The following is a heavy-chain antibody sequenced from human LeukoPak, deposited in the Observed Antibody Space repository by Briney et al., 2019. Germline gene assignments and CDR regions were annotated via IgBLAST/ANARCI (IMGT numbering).Heavy chain of an antibody. V-gene: IGHV4-34*01. Sequence: SSETLSLTCAVYGGSFSGYYRSWIRQPPGKGLEWIGEINHSGSTNYNPSLKSRVTISVDTSKNQFSLKLSSVTAADTAVYYCARVYRIAASIRWFDPWGQGTLVTVSS. J-gene: IGHJ5*02. CDR1: GGSFSGYY. CDR2: INHSGST. CDR3: ARVYRIAASIRWFDP. D-gene: IGHD6-6*01.